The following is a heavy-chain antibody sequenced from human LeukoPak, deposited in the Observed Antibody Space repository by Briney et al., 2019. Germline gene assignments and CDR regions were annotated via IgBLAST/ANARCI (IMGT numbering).Heavy chain of an antibody. CDR2: INPSGGST. D-gene: IGHD3-10*01. CDR3: ARDPYYGSGSYSPGPTFDP. J-gene: IGHJ5*02. Sequence: GASVKVSCKASGYTFTSYYMHWMRQAPGQGLEWMGIINPSGGSTSYAQKFQGRVTMTRDMSTSTVYMELSSLRSEDTAVYYCARDPYYGSGSYSPGPTFDPWGQGTLVTVSS. CDR1: GYTFTSYY. V-gene: IGHV1-46*01.